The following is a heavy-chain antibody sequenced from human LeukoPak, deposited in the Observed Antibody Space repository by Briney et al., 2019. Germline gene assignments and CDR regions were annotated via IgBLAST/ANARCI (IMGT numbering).Heavy chain of an antibody. CDR2: IIPIFGTA. D-gene: IGHD6-13*01. J-gene: IGHJ6*03. CDR3: AKSSIARAFRFYYMDV. V-gene: IGHV1-69*13. CDR1: GGTFSSYA. Sequence: SVKVSCKASGGTFSSYAISWVRQAPGQGLEWMGGIIPIFGTANYAQKFQGRVTITADESTSTAYMELSRLRSEDTAIYYCAKSSIARAFRFYYMDVWGKGTTVTISS.